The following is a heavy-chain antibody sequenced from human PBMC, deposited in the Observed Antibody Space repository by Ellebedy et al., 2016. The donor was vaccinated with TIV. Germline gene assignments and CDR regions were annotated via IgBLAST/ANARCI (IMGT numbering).Heavy chain of an antibody. D-gene: IGHD2-21*01. V-gene: IGHV3-7*01. CDR3: AREVGGGGAY. CDR1: GFTFSHYW. CDR2: IKQDGSEK. J-gene: IGHJ4*02. Sequence: GGSLRLSXAASGFTFSHYWMSWVRQAPGKGLEWVANIKQDGSEKHYVDSVKGRFTISRDNAKSSLYLQMNSLRVEDTALYYCAREVGGGGAYWGQGTLVTVSS.